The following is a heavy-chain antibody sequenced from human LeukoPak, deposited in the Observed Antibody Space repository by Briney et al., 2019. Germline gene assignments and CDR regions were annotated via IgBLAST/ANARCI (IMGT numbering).Heavy chain of an antibody. J-gene: IGHJ6*02. D-gene: IGHD6-13*01. CDR1: GFTFSSDS. Sequence: GGSLRLSCAASGFTFSSDSMNWVRQAPGKGLEWVSSISSSSSYIYYADSVKGRFTISRDNAKNSLYLQMNSLRAEDTAVYYCARVKSGSRAGYYYGMDVWGQGTTVTVSS. CDR2: ISSSSSYI. V-gene: IGHV3-21*01. CDR3: ARVKSGSRAGYYYGMDV.